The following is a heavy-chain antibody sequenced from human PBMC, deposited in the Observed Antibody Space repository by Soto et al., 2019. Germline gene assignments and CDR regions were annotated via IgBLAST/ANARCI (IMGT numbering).Heavy chain of an antibody. CDR3: ARGLRAAAGRDYFQY. J-gene: IGHJ1*01. V-gene: IGHV3-33*01. CDR2: IWYDGSNT. D-gene: IGHD6-13*01. CDR1: GFIFRSYG. Sequence: QVQLVESGGGVVQPGRSLTLSCAASGFIFRSYGMQWVRQAPDKGLQWVAVIWYDGSNTYYADSVKGRFTISRDNSKNTLYLQMNSLRAEDTAVYYCARGLRAAAGRDYFQYWGQGTLVTVSS.